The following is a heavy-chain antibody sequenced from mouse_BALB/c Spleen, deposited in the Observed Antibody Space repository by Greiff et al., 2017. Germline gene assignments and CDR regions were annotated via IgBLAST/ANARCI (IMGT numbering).Heavy chain of an antibody. CDR1: GFNIKDTY. CDR2: IDPANGNT. CDR3: ARGTITTASMDY. V-gene: IGHV14-3*02. J-gene: IGHJ4*01. D-gene: IGHD1-2*01. Sequence: VQLQQSGAELVKPGASVKLSCTASGFNIKDTYMHWVKQRPEQGLEWIGRIDPANGNTKYDPKFQGKATITADTSSNTAYLQLSSLTSEDTAVYYCARGTITTASMDYWGQGTSVTVSS.